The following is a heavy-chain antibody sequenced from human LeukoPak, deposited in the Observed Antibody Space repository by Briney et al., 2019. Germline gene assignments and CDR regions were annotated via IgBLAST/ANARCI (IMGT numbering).Heavy chain of an antibody. CDR3: ARAAEFRADFDY. V-gene: IGHV3-7*03. Sequence: GGSLRLSCVASGFTSGRHWMSWVHQAPGKGLEWVANIKEDGSQTSYVDSVKGRFTISRDNAKNSVYLQMNSLRAEDTAIYYCARAAEFRADFDYWGQGTLVTVSS. CDR1: GFTSGRHW. CDR2: IKEDGSQT. J-gene: IGHJ4*02. D-gene: IGHD3-10*01.